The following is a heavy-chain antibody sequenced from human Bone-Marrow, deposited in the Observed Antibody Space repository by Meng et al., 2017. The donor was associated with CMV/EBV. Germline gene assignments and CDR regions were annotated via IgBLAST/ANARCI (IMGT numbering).Heavy chain of an antibody. CDR3: ARDGGYCSSTSCLPESGMDV. V-gene: IGHV4-59*06. Sequence: SETLSLTCTVSGGSISSYYWSWIRQHPGKGLEWIGYIYYSGSTYYNPSLKSRVTISVDTSKNQFSLKLSSVTAADTAVYYCARDGGYCSSTSCLPESGMDVWGQGTTVTVSS. J-gene: IGHJ6*02. D-gene: IGHD2-2*01. CDR1: GGSISSYY. CDR2: IYYSGST.